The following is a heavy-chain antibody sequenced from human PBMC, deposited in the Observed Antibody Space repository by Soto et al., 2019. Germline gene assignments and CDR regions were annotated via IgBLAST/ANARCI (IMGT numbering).Heavy chain of an antibody. V-gene: IGHV1-69*01. CDR1: GGTFSSYA. CDR3: ARDWRDLRFLEWFSTGMYV. Sequence: QVQLVQSGAEVKKPGSSVKVSCKASGGTFSSYAISWVRQAPGQGLEWMGGIIPIFGTANYAQKFQGRVTITADESTSTAYMELSSLRSEDTAVYYCARDWRDLRFLEWFSTGMYVWGQGTTVTVSS. CDR2: IIPIFGTA. J-gene: IGHJ6*02. D-gene: IGHD3-3*01.